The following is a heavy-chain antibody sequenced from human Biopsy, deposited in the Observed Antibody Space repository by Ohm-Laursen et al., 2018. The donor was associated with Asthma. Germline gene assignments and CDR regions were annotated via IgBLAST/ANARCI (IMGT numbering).Heavy chain of an antibody. D-gene: IGHD3-22*01. CDR3: ARGDSSNWSHYYFDY. Sequence: SLRLSCTPSGFAVSKDQMFWVRQAPGKGLEWVSVIYSGGTSHTADSVRGRFTISRDYSKNTLYLQMHSLRAEDTAVYYCARGDSSNWSHYYFDYWGQGTLVTVSS. J-gene: IGHJ4*02. CDR1: GFAVSKDQ. CDR2: IYSGGTS. V-gene: IGHV3-53*01.